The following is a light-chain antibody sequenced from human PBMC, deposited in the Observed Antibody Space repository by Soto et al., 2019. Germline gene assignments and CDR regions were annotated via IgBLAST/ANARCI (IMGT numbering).Light chain of an antibody. CDR3: QQYNSYP. V-gene: IGKV1-5*01. CDR2: DAS. CDR1: QSISSW. J-gene: IGKJ1*01. Sequence: DIQMTQSPSTLSASVGDRVTITCRVSQSISSWLAWYQQKPGKAPKLLIYDASSLESGVPSRFSGSGSGTEFTLTISSLQPDDFATYYCQQYNSYPFGQGTKVDSK.